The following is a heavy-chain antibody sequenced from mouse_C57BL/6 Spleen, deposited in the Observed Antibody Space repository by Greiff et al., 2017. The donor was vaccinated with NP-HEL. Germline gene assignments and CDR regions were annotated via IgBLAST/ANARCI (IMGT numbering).Heavy chain of an antibody. J-gene: IGHJ1*03. V-gene: IGHV2-2*01. CDR2: IWSGGST. Sequence: QVQLQQSGPGLVQPSQSLSITCTVSGFSLTSYGVHWVRQSPGKGLEWLGVIWSGGSTDYNAAFISRLSISKDNSKSQVFFKMNSLQADDTAIYYCATQLGPWYFDVWGTGTTVTVSS. CDR3: ATQLGPWYFDV. D-gene: IGHD4-1*02. CDR1: GFSLTSYG.